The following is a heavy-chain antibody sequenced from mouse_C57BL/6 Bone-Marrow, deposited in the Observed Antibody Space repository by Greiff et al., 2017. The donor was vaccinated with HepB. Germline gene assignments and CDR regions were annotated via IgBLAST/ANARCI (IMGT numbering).Heavy chain of an antibody. CDR3: TRFGTVVAPDAMDY. V-gene: IGHV1-15*01. CDR1: GYTFTDYE. J-gene: IGHJ4*01. D-gene: IGHD1-1*01. Sequence: QVQLQQSGAELVRPGASVTLSCKASGYTFTDYEMHWVKQTPVHGLEWIGAIDPETGGTAYNQKFKGKAILTADKSSSTAYMELRSLTSEDSAVYYCTRFGTVVAPDAMDYWGQGTSVTVSA. CDR2: IDPETGGT.